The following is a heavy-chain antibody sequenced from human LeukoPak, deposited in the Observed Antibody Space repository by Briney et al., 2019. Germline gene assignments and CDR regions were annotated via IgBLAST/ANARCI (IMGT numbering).Heavy chain of an antibody. V-gene: IGHV3-53*01. CDR1: GFTVSSNY. CDR3: ARISLPFSYCYDSSGYVDY. Sequence: TGGSLRLSCAASGFTVSSNYMSWVRQAPGKGLEWVSVIYSGGSTYYADSVKGRFTISRDNSKNTLYLQMNSLRAEDTAVYYCARISLPFSYCYDSSGYVDYWGQGTLVTVSS. J-gene: IGHJ4*02. CDR2: IYSGGST. D-gene: IGHD3-22*01.